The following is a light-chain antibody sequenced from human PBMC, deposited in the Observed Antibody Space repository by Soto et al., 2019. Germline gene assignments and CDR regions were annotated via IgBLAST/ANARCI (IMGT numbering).Light chain of an antibody. CDR3: SSYTTSSQVV. Sequence: QSALTQPASASGSPGQSVTISCTGTGSDVGGYNYVSWYQQHAGKAPKLMIYDVSKRPSGVSNRFSGSKSGNTASLTISGLEAEDEADYYCSSYTTSSQVVFGGGTKLTVL. V-gene: IGLV2-14*01. J-gene: IGLJ3*02. CDR1: GSDVGGYNY. CDR2: DVS.